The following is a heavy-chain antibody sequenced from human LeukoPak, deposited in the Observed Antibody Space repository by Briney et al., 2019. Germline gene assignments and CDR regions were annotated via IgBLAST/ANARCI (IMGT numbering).Heavy chain of an antibody. D-gene: IGHD3-22*01. V-gene: IGHV4-38-2*02. CDR1: GYSISSGYY. Sequence: SETLSLTCTVSGYSISSGYYWGWIRQPPGKGLEWIGRIYNSGSTNYNPSLKSRVTMSVDTSKNQFSLKLSSVTAADTAVYYCARSKYYYGSSGYILDYWGQGTLVTVSS. CDR3: ARSKYYYGSSGYILDY. J-gene: IGHJ4*02. CDR2: IYNSGST.